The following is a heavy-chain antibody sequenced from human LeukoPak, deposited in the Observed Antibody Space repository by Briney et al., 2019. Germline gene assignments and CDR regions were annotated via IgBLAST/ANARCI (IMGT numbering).Heavy chain of an antibody. Sequence: GGSLRLSCAASGFIFTNYFMSWVRQAPGKGLEWVASIKHDGSEKYYVDSVRGRFTITRDNTMNSLYLQMSSLRAEDTAVYYCATDRGWRTSGYYLYYFEYWGQGTLVTFSS. CDR2: IKHDGSEK. CDR1: GFIFTNYF. J-gene: IGHJ4*02. V-gene: IGHV3-7*01. D-gene: IGHD3-3*01. CDR3: ATDRGWRTSGYYLYYFEY.